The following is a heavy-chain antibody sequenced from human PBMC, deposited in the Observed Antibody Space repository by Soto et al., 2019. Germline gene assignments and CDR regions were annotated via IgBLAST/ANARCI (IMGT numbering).Heavy chain of an antibody. D-gene: IGHD4-17*01. J-gene: IGHJ4*02. CDR3: ASGKDYGDYPFDY. CDR1: GFTFSSYA. V-gene: IGHV3-30-3*01. CDR2: ISYDGSNK. Sequence: GGSLRLSCAASGFTFSSYAMHWVRQAPGKGLEWVAVISYDGSNKYYADSVKGRFTISRDNSKNTLYLQMNSLRAEDTAVYYCASGKDYGDYPFDYWGQGTLVTVSS.